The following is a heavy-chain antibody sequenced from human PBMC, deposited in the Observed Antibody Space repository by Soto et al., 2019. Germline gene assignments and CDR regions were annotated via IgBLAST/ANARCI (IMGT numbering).Heavy chain of an antibody. V-gene: IGHV3-23*01. CDR3: AKDLYSSFTPFDY. J-gene: IGHJ4*02. CDR2: ISGGGGNT. Sequence: GGSLRLSCAGSGFTFSSYAMSWVRQAPGKGLEWVSAISGGGGNTYYADSVKGRFTISRDNSKNTLYLQMNSLRAEDTAVYYCAKDLYSSFTPFDYWGQGTLVTVSS. CDR1: GFTFSSYA. D-gene: IGHD6-6*01.